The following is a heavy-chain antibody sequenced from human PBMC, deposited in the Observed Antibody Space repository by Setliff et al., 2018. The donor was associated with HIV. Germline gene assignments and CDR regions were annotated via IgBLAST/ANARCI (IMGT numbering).Heavy chain of an antibody. CDR1: GPSINIHY. Sequence: PSETLSLTCTVSGPSINIHYWSWIRQSPGKAFEWIGYIYSTGSTNYNPSLQSRVTISMVAPRNQFSLKVTSVTAADTAVYYCAKGAGFYGDYTFDHWGQGRQVTVSS. CDR2: IYSTGST. CDR3: AKGAGFYGDYTFDH. D-gene: IGHD4-17*01. J-gene: IGHJ4*02. V-gene: IGHV4-59*11.